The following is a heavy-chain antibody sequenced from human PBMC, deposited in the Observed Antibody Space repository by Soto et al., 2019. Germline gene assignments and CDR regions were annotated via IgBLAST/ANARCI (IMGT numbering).Heavy chain of an antibody. CDR3: ARIGGKGVPAAMNWFDP. CDR1: GGTFSSYA. Sequence: QVQLVQSGAEVKKPGSSVKVSCKASGGTFSSYAISRVRQAPGHGLEWMGGIIPTSGTANYAQKCQGRATITGDKSRSTAYMELRSLRSEDTAVYYCARIGGKGVPAAMNWFDPWGQGTLVTVSS. V-gene: IGHV1-69*06. D-gene: IGHD2-2*01. J-gene: IGHJ5*02. CDR2: IIPTSGTA.